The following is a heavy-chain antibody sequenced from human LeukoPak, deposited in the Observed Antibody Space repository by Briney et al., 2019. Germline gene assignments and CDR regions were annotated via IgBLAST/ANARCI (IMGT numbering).Heavy chain of an antibody. D-gene: IGHD6-19*01. CDR1: GFTFDDYA. V-gene: IGHV3-9*01. CDR2: ISWNSGSI. CDR3: AKDRQWLVTGAFDI. Sequence: GRSLRLSCAASGFTFDDYAMHWVRQAPGKGLEWVSGISWNSGSIGYADSVKGRFTISRDNAKNSLYLQMNSLRAEDTALYYCAKDRQWLVTGAFDIWGQGTMVTVSS. J-gene: IGHJ3*02.